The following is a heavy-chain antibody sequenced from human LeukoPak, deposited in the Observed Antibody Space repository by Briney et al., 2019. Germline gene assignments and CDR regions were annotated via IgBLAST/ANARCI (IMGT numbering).Heavy chain of an antibody. D-gene: IGHD6-6*01. V-gene: IGHV4-59*01. Sequence: PSETLSLTCTVSGGSISSYYWSWIRQPPGKGLEWIGYIYYSGSTNYNPSLKSRVTISVDTSKNQFSLKLSSVTAADTAVYYCASIAARPPTYYYYMDVWGKGTTDTVSS. CDR1: GGSISSYY. CDR2: IYYSGST. J-gene: IGHJ6*03. CDR3: ASIAARPPTYYYYMDV.